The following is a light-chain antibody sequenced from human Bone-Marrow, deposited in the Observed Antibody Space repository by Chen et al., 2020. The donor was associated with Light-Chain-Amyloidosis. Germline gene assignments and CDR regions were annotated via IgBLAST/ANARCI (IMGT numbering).Light chain of an antibody. CDR1: SSNIGAGYD. J-gene: IGLJ2*01. CDR2: GYN. CDR3: QSQDSSLSDYVV. Sequence: QYVLTQPPSVSGAPGQRGTSSCTGSSSNIGAGYDVHWDQQLPGSAPKLLFYGYNNRPSAVPHRFSGSKSGTSASLASIGVQAEDEADYFCQSQDSSLSDYVVFGGGTNLTVL. V-gene: IGLV1-40*01.